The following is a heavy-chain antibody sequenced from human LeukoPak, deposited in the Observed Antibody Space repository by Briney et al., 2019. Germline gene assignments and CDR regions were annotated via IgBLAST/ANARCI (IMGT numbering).Heavy chain of an antibody. CDR3: ARHDVDWGTYYSDC. CDR1: GGSISNYH. CDR2: IYTSGST. V-gene: IGHV4-4*07. D-gene: IGHD3-16*01. Sequence: SETLSLTCTVSGGSISNYHWSWIRQPAGKGLEWIGHIYTSGSTNYNPSLESRVTMSVDTSKNQFSLRLSSVTAADTAVYYCARHDVDWGTYYSDCWGQGTLVTVSS. J-gene: IGHJ4*02.